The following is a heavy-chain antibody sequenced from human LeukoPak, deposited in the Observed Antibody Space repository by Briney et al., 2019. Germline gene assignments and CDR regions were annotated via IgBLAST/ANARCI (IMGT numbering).Heavy chain of an antibody. D-gene: IGHD3-22*01. Sequence: SETLSLTCTVSGGSISSSSYYWGWIRQPPGKGLEWIGSIYYSGSTYYNPSLKSRVTISVDTSKNQFSLKLSSVTAADTAVYYCARDSSGYVGYWGQGTLVTVSS. CDR3: ARDSSGYVGY. CDR2: IYYSGST. V-gene: IGHV4-39*07. CDR1: GGSISSSSYY. J-gene: IGHJ4*02.